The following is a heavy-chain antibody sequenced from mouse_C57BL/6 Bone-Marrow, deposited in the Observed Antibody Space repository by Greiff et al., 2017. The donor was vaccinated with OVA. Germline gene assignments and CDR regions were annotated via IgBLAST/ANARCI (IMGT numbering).Heavy chain of an antibody. V-gene: IGHV2-3*01. J-gene: IGHJ2*01. D-gene: IGHD1-1*01. Sequence: VQLQQSGPGLVAPSQSLSITCTVSGFSLTSYGVSWVRQPPGKGLEWLGVIWGDGSTNYHSALISRLSISKDNSKSQVFLKLNSLQTDDTAPHSCAPHMTTVWSFDNRGEGTTLTVSS. CDR1: GFSLTSYG. CDR3: APHMTTVWSFDN. CDR2: IWGDGST.